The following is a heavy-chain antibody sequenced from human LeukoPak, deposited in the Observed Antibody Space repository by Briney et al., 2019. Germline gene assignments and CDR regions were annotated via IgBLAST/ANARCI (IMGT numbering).Heavy chain of an antibody. CDR2: IYHSGST. D-gene: IGHD6-13*01. CDR1: GVSISSSNW. CDR3: ARRGRSLYSSSWYEGGRLLDY. J-gene: IGHJ4*02. Sequence: SETLSLTCAVSGVSISSSNWCRRVREPPGQGLGWIGEIYHSGSTNYNPSLKSRVTISVGESKYQYSRQLSSVTAADTAVYYCARRGRSLYSSSWYEGGRLLDYWGQGTLVTVSS. V-gene: IGHV4-4*02.